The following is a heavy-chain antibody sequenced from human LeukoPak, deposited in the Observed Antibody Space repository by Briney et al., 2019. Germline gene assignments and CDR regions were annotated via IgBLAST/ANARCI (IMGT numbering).Heavy chain of an antibody. J-gene: IGHJ4*02. CDR2: ISGSGGST. Sequence: GGSLRLSCAASGFTFSNYAMTWVRQAPGKGLEWVSGISGSGGSTYYADSVKGRFIISRDNSKNTLYLQMNSLRAEDTAVYYCAKDDKYSSRIYYFDYWGQGTLVTVSS. V-gene: IGHV3-23*01. CDR3: AKDDKYSSRIYYFDY. CDR1: GFTFSNYA. D-gene: IGHD6-13*01.